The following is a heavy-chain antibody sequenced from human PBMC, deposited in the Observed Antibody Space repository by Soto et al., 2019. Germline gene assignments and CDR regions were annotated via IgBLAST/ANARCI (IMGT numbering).Heavy chain of an antibody. CDR2: ISSSSSTYT. D-gene: IGHD2-15*01. V-gene: IGHV3-11*06. CDR3: ARHDAAALGYFDY. CDR1: GFSFGDYY. Sequence: PVGSLRLSCAASGFSFGDYYMYWIRQAPGKGLEWVSYISSSSSTYTKFAGSAKGRFTISRDNAKNSLYLQMNSLRAEDTAVYYCARHDAAALGYFDYWGQGTLVTVSS. J-gene: IGHJ4*02.